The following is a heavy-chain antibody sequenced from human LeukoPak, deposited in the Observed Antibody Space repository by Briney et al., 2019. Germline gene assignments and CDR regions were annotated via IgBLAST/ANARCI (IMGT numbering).Heavy chain of an antibody. D-gene: IGHD4-17*01. J-gene: IGHJ4*02. Sequence: PGGSLRLSCAASGFTFSSYAMHWVRQAPGKGLEWVAVISYDGSNKYYADSVKGRFTISRDNSKNTLYLQMNSLRAEDTAVYYCAKVQGAVTTPWDYWGQGTLVTVSS. CDR2: ISYDGSNK. CDR3: AKVQGAVTTPWDY. CDR1: GFTFSSYA. V-gene: IGHV3-30*04.